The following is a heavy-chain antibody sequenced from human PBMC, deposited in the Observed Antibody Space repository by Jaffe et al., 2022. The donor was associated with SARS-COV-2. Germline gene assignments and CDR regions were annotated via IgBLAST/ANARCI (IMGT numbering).Heavy chain of an antibody. Sequence: EVQLVESGGGLVQPGGSLRLSCAASGFTFSSHWMSWVRQAPGKGLEWVANIKEDGTENYYVDSVKGRFSISRDNAKNSLYLQMNSLRGEDTAVYYCVRDHWGPGDHWGQGTLVIVSS. CDR3: VRDHWGPGDH. D-gene: IGHD7-27*01. J-gene: IGHJ5*02. V-gene: IGHV3-7*03. CDR2: IKEDGTEN. CDR1: GFTFSSHW.